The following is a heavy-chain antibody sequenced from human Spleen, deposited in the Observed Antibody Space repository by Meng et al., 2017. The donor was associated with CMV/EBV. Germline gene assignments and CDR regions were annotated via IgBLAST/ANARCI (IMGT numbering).Heavy chain of an antibody. Sequence: ETLSLTCAASGFTFSSYSMNWVRQAPGKGLEWVSSISSSSSYIYYADSVKGRFTISRDNAKNSLYLQMNSLRAEDTAVYYCARVNYYYYGMDVWGQGTTVTVSS. V-gene: IGHV3-21*01. CDR1: GFTFSSYS. CDR2: ISSSSSYI. CDR3: ARVNYYYYGMDV. J-gene: IGHJ6*02.